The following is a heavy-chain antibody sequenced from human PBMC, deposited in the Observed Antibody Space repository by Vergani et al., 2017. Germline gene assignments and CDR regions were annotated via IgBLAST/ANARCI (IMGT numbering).Heavy chain of an antibody. Sequence: QLQLQESGPGLVKPSETLSLTCTVSGGSISSSSYYWGWIRQPPGKGLEWIGSIYYSVSTYYNPSLKSRVTISVDTSKNQFSLKLSSVTAADTAVYYCARDRAVAGRGIDYWGQGTLVTVSS. CDR1: GGSISSSSYY. CDR3: ARDRAVAGRGIDY. CDR2: IYYSVST. J-gene: IGHJ4*02. D-gene: IGHD6-19*01. V-gene: IGHV4-39*07.